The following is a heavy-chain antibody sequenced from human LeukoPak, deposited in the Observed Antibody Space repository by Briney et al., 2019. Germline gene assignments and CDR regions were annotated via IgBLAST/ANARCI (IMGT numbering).Heavy chain of an antibody. D-gene: IGHD6-6*01. CDR2: ISSSSSYT. J-gene: IGHJ4*02. CDR3: ARDGPVRIAARPYYFDF. CDR1: GFTFSTYS. V-gene: IGHV3-21*01. Sequence: PGGSLRLSCAASGFTFSTYSMNWVRQAPGKGLEWVSSISSSSSYTSSADSVKGRFTISRDNAKKSLYLQMNSLRAEDTAVYYCARDGPVRIAARPYYFDFWGQGTLVTVSS.